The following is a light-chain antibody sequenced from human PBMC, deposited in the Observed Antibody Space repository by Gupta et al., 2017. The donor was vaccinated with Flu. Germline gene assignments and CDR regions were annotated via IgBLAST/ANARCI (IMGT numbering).Light chain of an antibody. Sequence: QSVLTQPPSVSAAPGQWVTISCSGSASNIGLNYVSWYQHLPGTAPKLLIYDSNTRPSVIPDRFSGSKYGTSATVGTTGLQTGDEADYYWDAWDTSRSEMVFGGGTKVTVL. V-gene: IGLV1-51*01. CDR2: DSN. J-gene: IGLJ2*01. CDR3: DAWDTSRSEMV. CDR1: ASNIGLNY.